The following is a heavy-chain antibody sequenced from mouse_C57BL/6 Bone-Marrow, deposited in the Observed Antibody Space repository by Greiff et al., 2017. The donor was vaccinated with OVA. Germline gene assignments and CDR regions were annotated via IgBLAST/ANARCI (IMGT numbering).Heavy chain of an antibody. V-gene: IGHV3-6*01. CDR2: ISYDGSN. CDR1: GYSITSGYY. Sequence: EVQLQQSGPGLVKPSQSLSLTCSVTGYSITSGYYWNWIRQFPGNKLEWMGYISYDGSNNYNPSLKNRISITRDTSKNQFFLKLNSVTTEDTATYYCARDYYGSSEGEMDYWGQGTSVTVSS. J-gene: IGHJ4*01. D-gene: IGHD1-1*01. CDR3: ARDYYGSSEGEMDY.